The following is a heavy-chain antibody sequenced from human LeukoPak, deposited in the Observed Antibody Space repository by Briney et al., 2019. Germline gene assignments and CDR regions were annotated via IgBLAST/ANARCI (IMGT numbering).Heavy chain of an antibody. D-gene: IGHD6-13*01. V-gene: IGHV1-2*04. CDR3: ARAGELQQLGFFDY. J-gene: IGHJ4*02. CDR1: GYTFTSYY. Sequence: ASVKVSCKASGYTFTSYYMHWVRQAPGQGLEWMGWINPNSGGTNYAQKFQGWVTMTRDTSISTAYMELSRLRSDDTAVYYCARAGELQQLGFFDYWGQGTLVTVSS. CDR2: INPNSGGT.